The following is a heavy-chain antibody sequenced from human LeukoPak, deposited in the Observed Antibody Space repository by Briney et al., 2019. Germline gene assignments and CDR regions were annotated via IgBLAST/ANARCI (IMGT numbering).Heavy chain of an antibody. CDR1: GGSISSGTYY. CDR2: IYSSGST. CDR3: ARGLGYYDFWSGYYTGNYYYYYMDV. V-gene: IGHV4-61*02. Sequence: SETLSLTCTVSGGSISSGTYYWTWIRQPAGKGLEWIGRIYSSGSTSYNPSLDSRVRISIDTSKNQFSLKLSSVTAADTAVYYCARGLGYYDFWSGYYTGNYYYYYMDVWGKGTTVTVSS. J-gene: IGHJ6*03. D-gene: IGHD3-3*01.